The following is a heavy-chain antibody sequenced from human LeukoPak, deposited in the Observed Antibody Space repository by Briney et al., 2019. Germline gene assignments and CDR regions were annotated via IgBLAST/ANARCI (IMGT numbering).Heavy chain of an antibody. J-gene: IGHJ4*02. Sequence: SETLSLTCAVYGGSFSGYYWSWIRQPPGKGLEWIGEINHSGSTSYNPSLKSRVTISVDTSKNQFSLKLSSVTAADTAVYYCARGENYWGQGTLVTVSS. CDR2: INHSGST. V-gene: IGHV4-34*01. CDR1: GGSFSGYY. CDR3: ARGENY.